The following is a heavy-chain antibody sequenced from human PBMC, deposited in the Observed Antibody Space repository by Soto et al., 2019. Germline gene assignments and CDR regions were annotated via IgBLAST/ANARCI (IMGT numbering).Heavy chain of an antibody. CDR3: AREVAGRFDP. CDR1: GFTFSSYA. D-gene: IGHD3-10*01. J-gene: IGHJ5*02. V-gene: IGHV3-64*01. Sequence: EVQLVESGGGLDQPGGSLRLSCAASGFTFSSYAMHWVRQAPGKGLEYVSAISSNGGSTYYANSVKGRFTISRDNSKNTLYLQMGSLRAEDMAVYYCAREVAGRFDPWGQGTLVTVSS. CDR2: ISSNGGST.